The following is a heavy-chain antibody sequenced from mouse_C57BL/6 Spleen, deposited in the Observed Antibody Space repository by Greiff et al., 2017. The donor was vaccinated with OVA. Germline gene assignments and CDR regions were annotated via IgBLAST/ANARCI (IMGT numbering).Heavy chain of an antibody. CDR2: IVPSDSYT. CDR3: ARGSKRWYFDV. D-gene: IGHD2-5*01. V-gene: IGHV1-69*01. Sequence: VQLQQPGAELVMPGASVKLSCKASGYTFTSYWMHWVTQRPGQGLEWIGEIVPSDSYTNYNQKFKGKSTLTVDKSTSPAYMQLSSLTSEDSAVYYCARGSKRWYFDVWGTGTTVTVSS. J-gene: IGHJ1*03. CDR1: GYTFTSYW.